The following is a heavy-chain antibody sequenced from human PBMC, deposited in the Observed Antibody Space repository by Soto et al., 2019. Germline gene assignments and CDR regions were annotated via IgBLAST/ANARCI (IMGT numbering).Heavy chain of an antibody. V-gene: IGHV3-21*01. Sequence: EVQLVESGGGLVKPGGSLRLSCAASGFTFSSYSMNWVRQAPGKGLEWVSSISGDSTYVFDADSVKGRFTISRDNAKNSLYLEMNSLRAEDTAVYYCARSPVRVAYDYWGQGTLVTVSS. J-gene: IGHJ4*02. CDR3: ARSPVRVAYDY. CDR2: ISGDSTYV. D-gene: IGHD2-21*01. CDR1: GFTFSSYS.